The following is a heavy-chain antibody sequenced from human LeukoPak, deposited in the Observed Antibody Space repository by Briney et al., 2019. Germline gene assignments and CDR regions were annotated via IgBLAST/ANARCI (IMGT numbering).Heavy chain of an antibody. J-gene: IGHJ4*02. CDR1: GFPFSDYA. D-gene: IGHD6-13*01. CDR3: AKGGIAASSARSIDY. V-gene: IGHV3-23*01. Sequence: GGSLRLSCAASGFPFSDYAMSWVRQAPGTGLEWVSAISGRGSAIFYADSVKGRFTISRDNSRNTLFLQMNSLRAEDTALYYCAKGGIAASSARSIDYWGQGALVTVSS. CDR2: ISGRGSAI.